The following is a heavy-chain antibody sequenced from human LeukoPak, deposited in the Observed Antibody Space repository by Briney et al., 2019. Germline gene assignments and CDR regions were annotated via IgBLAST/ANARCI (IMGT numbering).Heavy chain of an antibody. V-gene: IGHV3-9*01. Sequence: GGSLRLSCAASGFTFDDYAMHWVRQAPGKGLEWVSGISWNSGSIGYADSVKGRFTISRDNAKNSLYLQMNSLRAEDTALYYCAKEGSGWYFIFAYWGQGTLVTVSS. D-gene: IGHD6-19*01. CDR3: AKEGSGWYFIFAY. J-gene: IGHJ4*02. CDR2: ISWNSGSI. CDR1: GFTFDDYA.